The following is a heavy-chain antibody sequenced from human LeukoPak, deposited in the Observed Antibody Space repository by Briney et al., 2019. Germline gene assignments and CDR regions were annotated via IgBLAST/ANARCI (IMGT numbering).Heavy chain of an antibody. CDR3: ARGPQQLALGVADY. CDR2: IYYCGST. CDR1: GGSISMYY. J-gene: IGHJ4*02. V-gene: IGHV4-59*01. D-gene: IGHD6-13*01. Sequence: PSQTLSLASTISGGSISMYYCSCVRPLQEKGLEWIGYIYYCGSTNYNPSLKSRVTISVDTSKNQSSLKLSSVTAADTAVYYCARGPQQLALGVADYWSQGTQVTVSS.